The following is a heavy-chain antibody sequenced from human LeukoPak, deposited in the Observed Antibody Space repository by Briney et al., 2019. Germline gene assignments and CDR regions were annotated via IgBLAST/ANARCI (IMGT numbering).Heavy chain of an antibody. CDR1: GYTFTSYG. J-gene: IGHJ6*02. V-gene: IGHV1-18*01. CDR2: ISAYNGNT. CDR3: ARDGYSSLFENDYYGMDV. D-gene: IGHD6-13*01. Sequence: ASVKVSCKASGYTFTSYGISWVRQAPGQGLEWMEWISAYNGNTNYAQKLQGRVTMTTDTSTSTAYMELRSLRSDDTAVYYCARDGYSSLFENDYYGMDVWGQGTTVTVSS.